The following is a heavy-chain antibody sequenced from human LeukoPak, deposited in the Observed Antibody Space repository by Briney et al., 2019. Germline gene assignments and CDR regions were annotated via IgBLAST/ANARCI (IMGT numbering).Heavy chain of an antibody. CDR1: GFTFSSFE. D-gene: IGHD5-18*01. V-gene: IGHV3-48*03. J-gene: IGHJ4*02. CDR2: ISTSGAST. Sequence: PGGSLRLSCAASGFTFSSFEMVWVRPAPGKGWGWISYISTSGASTYYADSVKGRFTVSRDKVKNSMSLRMDTLRVEDTAVYYCARERGYNYGYSGYYDHWGQGVLVTVSS. CDR3: ARERGYNYGYSGYYDH.